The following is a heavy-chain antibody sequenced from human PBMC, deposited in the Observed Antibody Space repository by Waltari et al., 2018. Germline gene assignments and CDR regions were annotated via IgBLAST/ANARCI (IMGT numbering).Heavy chain of an antibody. V-gene: IGHV4-34*01. CDR2: INHSGST. CDR1: GGSFSGYY. D-gene: IGHD3-22*01. CDR3: ARGGGKYYDDI. Sequence: QVQLQQWGAGLFKPSETLSLTCAVYGGSFSGYYWSWIRQPPGKGLEWIGEINHSGSTNYNAALKSRVTISVDTSKNQLSLKLSSVTAADTAVYYCARGGGKYYDDIWGQGTMVTVSS. J-gene: IGHJ3*02.